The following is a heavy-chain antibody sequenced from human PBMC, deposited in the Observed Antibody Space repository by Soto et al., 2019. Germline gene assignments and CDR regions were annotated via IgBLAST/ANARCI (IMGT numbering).Heavy chain of an antibody. CDR1: GFTFSMYW. CDR3: ARDMAHYDFWGHNERGLDV. CDR2: ISDDGTTT. J-gene: IGHJ6*02. V-gene: IGHV3-74*01. D-gene: IGHD3-3*01. Sequence: GGSLRLSCVVSGFTFSMYWMHWVRQVPGQSPFWVSRISDDGTTTNYADSVRGRFTISRDNARNSLFLQMTSLRGEDSALYYCARDMAHYDFWGHNERGLDVWGQGTAVTVSS.